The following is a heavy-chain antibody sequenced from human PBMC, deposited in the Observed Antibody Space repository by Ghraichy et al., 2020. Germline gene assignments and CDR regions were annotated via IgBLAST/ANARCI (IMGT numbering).Heavy chain of an antibody. D-gene: IGHD6-19*01. Sequence: SQTLSLTCTVSGGSISSSSYYWGWIRQPPGKGLEWIGSIYYSGSTYYNPSLKSRVTISVDTSKNQFSLKLSSVTAADTAVYYCARRSGWYREAWFDPWGQGTLVTVSS. CDR1: GGSISSSSYY. V-gene: IGHV4-39*01. J-gene: IGHJ5*02. CDR3: ARRSGWYREAWFDP. CDR2: IYYSGST.